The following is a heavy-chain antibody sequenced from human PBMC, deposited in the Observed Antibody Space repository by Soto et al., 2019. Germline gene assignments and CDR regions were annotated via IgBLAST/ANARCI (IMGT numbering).Heavy chain of an antibody. V-gene: IGHV3-33*01. CDR1: EFTFSSYG. CDR2: IWDDGSNK. CDR3: AREDSVSGSFDY. Sequence: QVQLVESGGGVVQPGRSLRLSCAASEFTFSSYGMHWVRQAPGKGLEWVAVIWDDGSNKYYADSVKGRFTISRDNSKNTLYLQMTSLRAEDTAVYYCAREDSVSGSFDYWGQGTLVTVSS. J-gene: IGHJ4*02. D-gene: IGHD3-10*01.